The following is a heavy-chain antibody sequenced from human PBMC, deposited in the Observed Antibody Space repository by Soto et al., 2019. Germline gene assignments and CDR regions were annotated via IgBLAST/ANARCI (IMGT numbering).Heavy chain of an antibody. D-gene: IGHD3-16*01. CDR2: TYYTGST. J-gene: IGHJ5*02. Sequence: PSETLSLTWTVSGGSIRGYYWSWIRQTPVKGLEWIGQTYYTGSTNYNPSLKSRVTISVDTSKKHFYLKLSSVTAGDTAMYYCAMTKTTLYIWFDPWGQGTQVT. V-gene: IGHV4-59*08. CDR1: GGSIRGYY. CDR3: AMTKTTLYIWFDP.